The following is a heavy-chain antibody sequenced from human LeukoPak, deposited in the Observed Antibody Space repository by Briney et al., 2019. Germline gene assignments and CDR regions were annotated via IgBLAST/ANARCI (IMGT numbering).Heavy chain of an antibody. CDR3: PRLTYQPRDAFDS. Sequence: PSETLSLTCAVSGYSISSGYYWGWIRQPPGKGLEWIGSVYPSGSTYYNPSLKSRVTISEDTSKNKFSLQLSSVTAAHTAWYYCPRLTYQPRDAFDSWGEGTMVTASS. J-gene: IGHJ3*02. CDR2: VYPSGST. V-gene: IGHV4-38-2*01. D-gene: IGHD2-2*01. CDR1: GYSISSGYY.